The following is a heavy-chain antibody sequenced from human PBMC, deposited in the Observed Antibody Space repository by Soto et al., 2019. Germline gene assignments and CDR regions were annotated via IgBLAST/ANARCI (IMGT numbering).Heavy chain of an antibody. CDR1: GDSISRGGYY. CDR2: IYYTGST. CDR3: ARDPAERGDYFDY. J-gene: IGHJ4*02. Sequence: PSETLSLTCTVSGDSISRGGYYWSWIRQHPGKGLEWIGYIYYTGSTYYNPSLKSRVTISVDTSKNQFSLKVSSVTAADMAVYYCARDPAERGDYFDYWGQGTLVTVSS. V-gene: IGHV4-31*03. D-gene: IGHD3-10*01.